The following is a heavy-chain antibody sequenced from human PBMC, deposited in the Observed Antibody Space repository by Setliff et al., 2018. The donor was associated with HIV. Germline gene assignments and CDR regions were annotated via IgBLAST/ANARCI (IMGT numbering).Heavy chain of an antibody. CDR1: GFTFTSYG. Sequence: GGSLRLSCAVSGFTFTSYGMHWVRQAPGKGLEWVAVIWYDGSNKYYEDSVQGRFTISRDNSKNTLYLQMNSLRAEDTAVYYCAKDGVAAAGTGGYYYMGVWGKGTTVTVSS. CDR2: IWYDGSNK. V-gene: IGHV3-33*06. CDR3: AKDGVAAAGTGGYYYMGV. J-gene: IGHJ6*03. D-gene: IGHD6-13*01.